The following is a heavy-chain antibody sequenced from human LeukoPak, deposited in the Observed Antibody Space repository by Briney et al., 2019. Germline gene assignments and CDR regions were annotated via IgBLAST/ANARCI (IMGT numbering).Heavy chain of an antibody. CDR1: GFTFSSYA. D-gene: IGHD5-24*01. Sequence: GGSLRLSCAASGFTFSSYAMSWVRQAPGKGLEWVSGISTSGGTTSYADSVKGRFTVSRDNSKNTVFLQMSSLRAEDTAVYYCAKTGTEEGYGIYFDHWGQGTLVTVSS. J-gene: IGHJ4*02. CDR2: ISTSGGTT. CDR3: AKTGTEEGYGIYFDH. V-gene: IGHV3-23*01.